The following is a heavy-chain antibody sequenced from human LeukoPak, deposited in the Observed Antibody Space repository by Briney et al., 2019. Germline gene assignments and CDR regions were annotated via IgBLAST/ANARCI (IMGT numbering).Heavy chain of an antibody. V-gene: IGHV3-30*03. CDR1: GFTFSSYS. CDR2: ISYDGSNE. CDR3: ARDYHYYDSSGYYFWQYFDY. D-gene: IGHD3-22*01. Sequence: TGGSLRLSCAASGFTFSSYSMNWVRQAPGKGLEWVAVISYDGSNEYYADSVKGRFTISRDNSKNTLYLQMNSLRAEDTAVYYCARDYHYYDSSGYYFWQYFDYWGQGTLVTVSS. J-gene: IGHJ4*02.